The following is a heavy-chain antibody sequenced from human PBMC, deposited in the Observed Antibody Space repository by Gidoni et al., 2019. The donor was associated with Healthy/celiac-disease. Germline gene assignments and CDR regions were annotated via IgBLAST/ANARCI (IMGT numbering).Heavy chain of an antibody. CDR3: AKDTSPRYYYDSSGYPDY. Sequence: EVQLLESGGGLVQPGGSLRLSCAASGFTFSSYAMSWVRQAPGKGLEWVSAISGSGGSTYYADSVKGRFTISRDNSKNTLYLQMNSLRAEDTAVYYCAKDTSPRYYYDSSGYPDYWGQGTLVTVSS. J-gene: IGHJ4*02. CDR1: GFTFSSYA. CDR2: ISGSGGST. V-gene: IGHV3-23*01. D-gene: IGHD3-22*01.